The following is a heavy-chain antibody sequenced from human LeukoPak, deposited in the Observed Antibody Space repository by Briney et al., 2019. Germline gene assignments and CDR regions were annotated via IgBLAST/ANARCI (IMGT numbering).Heavy chain of an antibody. V-gene: IGHV3-43D*03. D-gene: IGHD3-9*01. CDR2: ISWDGGST. Sequence: GGSLRLSCGASGFTFSNYDMHWVRQAPGKGLEWVSLISWDGGSTYYADSVKGRFTISKDNSKNSLYLQMNSLRAEDTALYYCAKDIGLRYSLYYMDVWGKGTTVTVSS. CDR3: AKDIGLRYSLYYMDV. CDR1: GFTFSNYD. J-gene: IGHJ6*03.